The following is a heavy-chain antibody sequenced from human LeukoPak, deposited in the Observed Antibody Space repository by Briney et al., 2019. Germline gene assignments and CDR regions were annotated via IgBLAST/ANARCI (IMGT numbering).Heavy chain of an antibody. V-gene: IGHV3-53*01. Sequence: SVTTIDGTTYYVDSVKGRFTISRDQANNTLYLQMNTLRDEDTAAYYCARGPRYSFYWGQGTLVSVSS. J-gene: IGHJ4*02. D-gene: IGHD6-13*01. CDR3: ARGPRYSFY. CDR2: TTIDGTT.